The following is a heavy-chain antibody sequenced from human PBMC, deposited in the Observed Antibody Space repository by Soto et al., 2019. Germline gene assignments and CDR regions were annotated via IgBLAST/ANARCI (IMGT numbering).Heavy chain of an antibody. Sequence: QVQLVESGGGVVQPGRSLRLSCAASGFTFSSYAMQWVRQAPGKGLEWVALISYDGSDKDYADSVKGRFTISRDNSRNTLFLQMNSLRAEDTAVYYCARDYYKYYDSSGYYRSPAYWGQGILVTVSS. CDR3: ARDYYKYYDSSGYYRSPAY. V-gene: IGHV3-30-3*01. CDR2: ISYDGSDK. D-gene: IGHD3-22*01. J-gene: IGHJ4*02. CDR1: GFTFSSYA.